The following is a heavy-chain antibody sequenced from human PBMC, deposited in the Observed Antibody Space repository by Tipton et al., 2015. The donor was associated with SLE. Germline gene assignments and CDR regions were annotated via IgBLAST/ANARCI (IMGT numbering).Heavy chain of an antibody. CDR2: IRADGSNK. V-gene: IGHV3-30*02. CDR3: AGGTGAYFDH. CDR1: GFTYSGYA. D-gene: IGHD3-16*01. J-gene: IGHJ4*02. Sequence: SLRLSCAASGFTYSGYAMHWVRQAPGKGLEWVAFIRADGSNKDYADSVKGRFTISRDNSKNPLYLQMNRLRVEDTAVYYCAGGTGAYFDHWGQGTLVTVSS.